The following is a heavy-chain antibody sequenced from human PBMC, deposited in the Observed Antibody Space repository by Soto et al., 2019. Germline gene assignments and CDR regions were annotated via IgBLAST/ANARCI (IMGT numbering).Heavy chain of an antibody. V-gene: IGHV3-23*01. CDR3: AKDGPRIAAADAFDI. CDR1: GFTFSSYA. D-gene: IGHD6-13*01. J-gene: IGHJ3*02. Sequence: GESLKISCAASGFTFSSYAMSWVRQAPGKGLEWVSAISGSGGSTYYADSVKGRFTISRDNSKNTLYLQMNSLRAEDTAVYYCAKDGPRIAAADAFDIWGQGTMVTVSS. CDR2: ISGSGGST.